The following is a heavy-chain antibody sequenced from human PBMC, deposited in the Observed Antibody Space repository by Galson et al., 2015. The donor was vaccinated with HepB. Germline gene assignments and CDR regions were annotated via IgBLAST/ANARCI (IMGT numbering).Heavy chain of an antibody. Sequence: SVKVSCKASGYTLTSYGISWVRQAPGQGLEWMGWISAYNGNTNYAQKFQGRVTMTTDTSTSTAYMELRRLRSDDTAMYYCARGSRRDGSTIRDYWGQGTLVTVSS. CDR3: ARGSRRDGSTIRDY. D-gene: IGHD5-24*01. CDR2: ISAYNGNT. J-gene: IGHJ4*02. V-gene: IGHV1-18*04. CDR1: GYTLTSYG.